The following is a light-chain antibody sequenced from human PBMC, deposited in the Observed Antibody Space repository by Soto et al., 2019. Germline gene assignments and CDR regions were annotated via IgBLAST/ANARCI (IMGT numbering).Light chain of an antibody. CDR1: QSVSTY. CDR3: QQRSKGIT. J-gene: IGKJ5*01. Sequence: EIVLTQSPATLSLSPGERATLSCRASQSVSTYLAWYQQKPGQAPRLLIYDASNRATGIPARFSGSWSGTDFTLTISSLEPEDFAVYYCQQRSKGITFGQGTRLEIK. CDR2: DAS. V-gene: IGKV3-11*01.